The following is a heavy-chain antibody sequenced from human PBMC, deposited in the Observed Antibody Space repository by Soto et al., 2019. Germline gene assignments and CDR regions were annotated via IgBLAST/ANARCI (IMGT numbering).Heavy chain of an antibody. CDR3: ARNYDSTAGGAFDI. D-gene: IGHD3-22*01. J-gene: IGHJ3*02. Sequence: EVQLVESGGGLIQPGGSLSLSCAASGLTVSSNYMSWVRQAPGQGREWVSVIYSGGSTYYADSVKGRFTISRDNSKNTMYLQMNSLRAEDTAVYYCARNYDSTAGGAFDIWGQGTMVTVSS. CDR1: GLTVSSNY. CDR2: IYSGGST. V-gene: IGHV3-53*01.